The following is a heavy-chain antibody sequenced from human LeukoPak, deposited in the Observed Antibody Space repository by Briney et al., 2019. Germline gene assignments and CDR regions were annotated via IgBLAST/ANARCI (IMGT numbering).Heavy chain of an antibody. D-gene: IGHD6-13*01. V-gene: IGHV3-30*02. CDR2: IRYDGSNK. CDR3: AKEKAAPHDY. J-gene: IGHJ4*02. Sequence: PGGSLRLSCAASGFTFSSYGMYWVHQAPGKGLEWVAFIRYDGSNKYYADSVKGRFTISRDNSKNTLYLQMNSLRAEDTAVYYCAKEKAAPHDYWGQGTLATVSS. CDR1: GFTFSSYG.